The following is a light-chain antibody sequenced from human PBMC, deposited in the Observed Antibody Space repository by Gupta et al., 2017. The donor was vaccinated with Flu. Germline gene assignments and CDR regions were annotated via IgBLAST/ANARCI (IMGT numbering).Light chain of an antibody. CDR3: CSYTTSYTLV. J-gene: IGLJ3*02. CDR1: SNDVGGYNF. CDR2: EVS. Sequence: QSALTQPASVSGSPGQSITISCPGTSNDVGGYNFVSWYQQNPGKAPRLLIYEVSNRPSGVSNRFSGSKSGNTASLTISGLQAEDEVNYYCCSYTTSYTLVFGGGTKLTVL. V-gene: IGLV2-14*01.